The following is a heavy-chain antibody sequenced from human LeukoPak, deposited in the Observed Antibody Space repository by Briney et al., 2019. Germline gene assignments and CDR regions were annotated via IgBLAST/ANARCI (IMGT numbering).Heavy chain of an antibody. CDR2: IKQDGSEK. D-gene: IGHD6-6*01. CDR1: GFTFSSYW. J-gene: IGHJ3*02. Sequence: GSLRLSCAASGFTFSSYWMSWVRQAPGKGLEWLANIKQDGSEKYYVDSVKGRFTISRDNAKNSLYLQMNSLRAEDTAVYYCARGRPRGAFDIWGQGTMVTVSS. V-gene: IGHV3-7*01. CDR3: ARGRPRGAFDI.